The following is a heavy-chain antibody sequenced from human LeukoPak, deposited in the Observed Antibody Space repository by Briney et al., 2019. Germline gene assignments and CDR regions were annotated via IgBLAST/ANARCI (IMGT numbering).Heavy chain of an antibody. D-gene: IGHD2-2*01. J-gene: IGHJ6*02. CDR2: IYTSGST. V-gene: IGHV4-4*07. Sequence: SETLSLTCTVSGGSISSYYWSWIRQPAGKGLEWIGRIYTSGSTNYNPSLKSRVTMSVDTSKNQFSLKLSSVPAADTAVYYCARESGDSSTSCTDCSYGMDVWGQGTTVTVSS. CDR3: ARESGDSSTSCTDCSYGMDV. CDR1: GGSISSYY.